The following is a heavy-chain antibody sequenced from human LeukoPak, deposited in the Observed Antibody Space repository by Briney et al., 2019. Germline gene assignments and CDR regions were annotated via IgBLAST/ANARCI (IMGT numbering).Heavy chain of an antibody. CDR3: ARERQGTNSIHGMDGLDV. J-gene: IGHJ3*01. D-gene: IGHD4-11*01. CDR2: IYYTGAT. V-gene: IGHV3-53*01. CDR1: GFTVSDYY. Sequence: GGSLRLSCAGSGFTVSDYYMSWVRQAPGKGLEWVSVIYYTGATYYADSVKDRFTISRDNSKNTVYLQMSSLRVDDTAIYFCARERQGTNSIHGMDGLDVWGQGTVVTVSS.